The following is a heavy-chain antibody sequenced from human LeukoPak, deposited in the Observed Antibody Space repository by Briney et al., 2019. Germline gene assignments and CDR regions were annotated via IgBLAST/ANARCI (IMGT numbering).Heavy chain of an antibody. CDR3: AKDKGSVAGGGRFDS. CDR2: ISGSGGNT. V-gene: IGHV3-23*01. Sequence: GGSLRLSCVASGFTFSTYAMSWVRQAPGKGLEWVSGISGSGGNTYSADSVKGRFTISRDNSKNTLYLQMNSLRAEDTAVYYCAKDKGSVAGGGRFDSWGQGTLVTVSS. CDR1: GFTFSTYA. J-gene: IGHJ4*02. D-gene: IGHD6-19*01.